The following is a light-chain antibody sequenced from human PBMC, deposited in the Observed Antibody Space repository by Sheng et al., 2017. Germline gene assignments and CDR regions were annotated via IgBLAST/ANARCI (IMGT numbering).Light chain of an antibody. CDR1: QSLSGW. V-gene: IGKV1-5*03. CDR3: HQYNAYPWT. J-gene: IGKJ1*01. CDR2: EAS. Sequence: DIQMTQSPTSLSASVGDRVTITCRASQSLSGWLAWYQQKPGKAPKLLIYEASLLQSGVPSRFTGGGSGTEFTLTISSLQPDDFATYYCHQYNAYPWTFGQGTKVEV.